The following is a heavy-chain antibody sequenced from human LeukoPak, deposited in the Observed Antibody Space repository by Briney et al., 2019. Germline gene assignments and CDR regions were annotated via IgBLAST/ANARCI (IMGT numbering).Heavy chain of an antibody. CDR3: ARDPAYFGSNSWYRGFDY. V-gene: IGHV3-48*03. D-gene: IGHD6-13*01. Sequence: PGGSLRLSCAASDFTFSSYDMNWVRQAPGKGLEWVSYISSSGNTIYYADSVKGRFTITRDNDENSVHLQMNSLGAEDTAVYYCARDPAYFGSNSWYRGFDYWGQGTLVTVSS. CDR1: DFTFSSYD. J-gene: IGHJ4*02. CDR2: ISSSGNTI.